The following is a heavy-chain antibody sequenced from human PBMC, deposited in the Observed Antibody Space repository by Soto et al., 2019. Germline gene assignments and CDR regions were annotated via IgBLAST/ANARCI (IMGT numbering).Heavy chain of an antibody. V-gene: IGHV3-30-3*01. Sequence: GGSLRLSCAASGFTFSDYSMSWIRQAPGKGLEWVAVISYDGSNKYYADSVKGRFTTSRDNAENSLYLQMNSLRPEDTALYYCVRSKGGYSYGTPFDYWGQGTLVTVSS. CDR3: VRSKGGYSYGTPFDY. J-gene: IGHJ4*02. CDR1: GFTFSDYS. CDR2: ISYDGSNK. D-gene: IGHD5-18*01.